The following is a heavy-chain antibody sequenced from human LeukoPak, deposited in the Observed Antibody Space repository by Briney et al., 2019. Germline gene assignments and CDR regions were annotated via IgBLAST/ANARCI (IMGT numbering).Heavy chain of an antibody. V-gene: IGHV3-23*01. CDR1: RCTFSSYF. Sequence: GGSLRLSCAASRCTFSSYFMSWVRQAPGKGLEWVSVISGSGGTTYYAVSVKGRFTISRDNSKNTLYLQMNSLRVEDTAVYYCALGLVTDYWGEGTLVTVSS. D-gene: IGHD3-9*01. CDR3: ALGLVTDY. J-gene: IGHJ4*02. CDR2: ISGSGGTT.